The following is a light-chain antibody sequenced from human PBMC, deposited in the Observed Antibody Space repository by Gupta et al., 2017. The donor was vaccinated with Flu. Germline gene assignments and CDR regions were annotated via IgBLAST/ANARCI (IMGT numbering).Light chain of an antibody. CDR3: ATWDDSVSVF. Sequence: QSVLTQPPSASGTPGQRVTISCSGSSSNIGNNDVYWYQQLPGTAPKLLIYTTNQRPSGVPDRFSGSKSGTSASLAISGLRSEDEADYYCATWDDSVSVFFGTGTTVTVL. J-gene: IGLJ1*01. CDR2: TTN. V-gene: IGLV1-47*01. CDR1: SSNIGNND.